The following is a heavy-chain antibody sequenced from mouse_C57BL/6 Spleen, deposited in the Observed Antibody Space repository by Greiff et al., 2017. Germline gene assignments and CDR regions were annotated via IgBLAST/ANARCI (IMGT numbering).Heavy chain of an antibody. CDR1: GFSLSTSGMG. J-gene: IGHJ2*01. D-gene: IGHD1-1*01. CDR2: IYWDDVK. V-gene: IGHV8-12*01. CDR3: AQREETTVVEGFYCDY. Sequence: QVTLKVSGPGILQSSQTLSLTCSFSGFSLSTSGMGVSWIRQPSGKGLEWLAHIYWDDVKRYNPSLKSRLTISKATSSNQVFLHITSMDTADTTTYYCAQREETTVVEGFYCDYWGQGTTLTVSS.